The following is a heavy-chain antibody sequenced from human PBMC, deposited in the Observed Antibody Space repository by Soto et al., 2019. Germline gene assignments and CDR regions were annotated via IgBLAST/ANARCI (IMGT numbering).Heavy chain of an antibody. CDR2: MNPNSGNT. D-gene: IGHD3-10*01. J-gene: IGHJ5*02. CDR3: ARDASYGSGSYSIDP. Sequence: ASVKVSCKASGYTFTSYGISWVRQAPGQGLEWMGWMNPNSGNTGYAQKFQGRVTMTRNTSISTAYMELSSLRSEDTAVYYCARDASYGSGSYSIDPWGQGTLVTVSS. CDR1: GYTFTSYG. V-gene: IGHV1-8*02.